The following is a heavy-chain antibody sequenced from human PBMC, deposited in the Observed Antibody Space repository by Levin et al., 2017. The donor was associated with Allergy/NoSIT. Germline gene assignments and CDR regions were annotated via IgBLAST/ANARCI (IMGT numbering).Heavy chain of an antibody. J-gene: IGHJ4*02. V-gene: IGHV1-58*01. CDR1: GFTFTSSA. D-gene: IGHD5-12*01. Sequence: ASVKVSCKASGFTFTSSAVQWVRQARGQRLEWIGWIVVGSGNTNYAQKFQERVTITRDMSTSTAYMELSSLRSEDTAVYYCAADPTRVVDFDYWGQGTLVTVSS. CDR3: AADPTRVVDFDY. CDR2: IVVGSGNT.